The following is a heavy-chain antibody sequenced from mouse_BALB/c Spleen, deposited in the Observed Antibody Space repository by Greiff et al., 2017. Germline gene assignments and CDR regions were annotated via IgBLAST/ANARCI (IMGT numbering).Heavy chain of an antibody. Sequence: VMLVESGPGLVAPSQSLSITCTVSGFSLTSYGVHWVRQPPGKGLEWLGVIWAGGSTNYNSALMSRLSISKDNSKSQVFLKMNSLQTDDTAMYYCARAGSDYYGSSGFAYWGQGTLVTVSA. V-gene: IGHV2-9*02. CDR3: ARAGSDYYGSSGFAY. J-gene: IGHJ3*01. CDR2: IWAGGST. CDR1: GFSLTSYG. D-gene: IGHD1-1*01.